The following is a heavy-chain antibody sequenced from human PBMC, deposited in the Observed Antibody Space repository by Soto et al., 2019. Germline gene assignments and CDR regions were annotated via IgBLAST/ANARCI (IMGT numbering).Heavy chain of an antibody. J-gene: IGHJ4*02. Sequence: GGSLRLSCAASGFTVSSNYMNWVRQAPGEGLEWVSVIYSGGSTYYADSVKGRFTISRDKSKNTLYLKMNSLRAEDTAVYYCASGSGYYRNFDYWGQGTLVTVSS. CDR2: IYSGGST. CDR3: ASGSGYYRNFDY. V-gene: IGHV3-53*01. D-gene: IGHD3-22*01. CDR1: GFTVSSNY.